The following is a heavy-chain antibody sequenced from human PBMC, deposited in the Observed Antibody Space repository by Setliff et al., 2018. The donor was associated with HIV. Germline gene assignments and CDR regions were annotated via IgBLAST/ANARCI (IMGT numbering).Heavy chain of an antibody. CDR3: ATDDLLGGYWFDR. J-gene: IGHJ5*01. CDR2: YDRGDDKT. D-gene: IGHD3-16*01. CDR1: GYTFTSYV. Sequence: ASVKVSCKASGYTFTSYVMHWVRQAPGQRLEWMGGYDRGDDKTIYAQNFQGRVTMTEDTSTDTAYMELRSLRSEDTAKFFCATDDLLGGYWFDRWGQGTPVTVSS. V-gene: IGHV1-24*01.